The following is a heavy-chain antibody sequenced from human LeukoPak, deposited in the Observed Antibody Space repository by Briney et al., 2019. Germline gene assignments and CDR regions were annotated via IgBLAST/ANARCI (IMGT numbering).Heavy chain of an antibody. CDR1: GGSISSYY. Sequence: SETLSLTCTVSGGSISSYYWSWLRQPPGKGLEWIGYIYYSGSTNYNPSLKSRVTISVDTSKNQFSLKLSSLTAADTAVYYCARVMTTLEFDYWGQGTLVTVSS. CDR2: IYYSGST. V-gene: IGHV4-59*01. D-gene: IGHD4-23*01. CDR3: ARVMTTLEFDY. J-gene: IGHJ4*02.